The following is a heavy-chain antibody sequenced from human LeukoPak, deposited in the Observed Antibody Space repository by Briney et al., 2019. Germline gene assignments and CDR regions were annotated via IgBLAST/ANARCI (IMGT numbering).Heavy chain of an antibody. V-gene: IGHV3-43*02. J-gene: IGHJ4*02. CDR1: VFTFSSYA. CDR2: ISGDGGST. CDR3: AKDWGAYYDSSGFYSGDFDY. Sequence: GGSLRLSCAASVFTFSSYAMHWVRQAPGKGLEWVSLISGDGGSTYYADSVKGRFTISRDNSKNSLYLQMNSLRTEDTALYYCAKDWGAYYDSSGFYSGDFDYWGQGTLVTVSS. D-gene: IGHD3-22*01.